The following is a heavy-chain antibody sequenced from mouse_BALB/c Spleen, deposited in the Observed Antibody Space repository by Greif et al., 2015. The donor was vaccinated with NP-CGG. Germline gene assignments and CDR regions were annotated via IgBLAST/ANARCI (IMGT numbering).Heavy chain of an antibody. CDR1: GFNIKDYY. Sequence: VQLQQSGAELVRPGALVKLSCKASGFNIKDYYMHWVKQRPEQGLEWIGWIDPENGNTIYDPKFQGKASITADTSSNTAYLQLSSLTSEDTAVYYCAPDYYGSSYWFAYWGQGTLVTVSA. CDR3: APDYYGSSYWFAY. D-gene: IGHD1-1*01. J-gene: IGHJ3*01. CDR2: IDPENGNT. V-gene: IGHV14-1*02.